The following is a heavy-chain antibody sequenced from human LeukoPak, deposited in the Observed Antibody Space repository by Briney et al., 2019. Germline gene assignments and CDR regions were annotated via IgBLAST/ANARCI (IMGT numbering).Heavy chain of an antibody. CDR2: IYTSGST. CDR1: GGSISSYY. Sequence: SETLSLTCTVSGGSISSYYWSWIRQPAGKGLEWIGRIYTSGSTNYNPSLKSRVTMSVDTSKNQFSLKLSSVTAADTAVYYCARGSYCSSTSCYYYYYYMDVWGKGTTVTVSS. J-gene: IGHJ6*03. CDR3: ARGSYCSSTSCYYYYYYMDV. D-gene: IGHD2-2*01. V-gene: IGHV4-4*07.